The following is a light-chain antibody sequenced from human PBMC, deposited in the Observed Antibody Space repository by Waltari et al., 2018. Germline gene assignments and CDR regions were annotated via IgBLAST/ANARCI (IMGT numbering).Light chain of an antibody. CDR1: QIGSKN. V-gene: IGLV3-21*02. CDR2: DDG. J-gene: IGLJ1*01. Sequence: SYELTQPPSVSVAPGQTARIPSAGDQIGSKNVHWYQHKPGQAPVLVVYDDGDRPSGIPERFSGSNSGNTAALTISRVDAGDEAEYYCQVWDSGSNHYVFGTVTKVTVL. CDR3: QVWDSGSNHYV.